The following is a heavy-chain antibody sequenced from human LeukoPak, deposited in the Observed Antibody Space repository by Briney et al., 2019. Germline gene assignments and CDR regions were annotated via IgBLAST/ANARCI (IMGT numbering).Heavy chain of an antibody. J-gene: IGHJ4*02. Sequence: SSETLSLTCTVSGGSISSYYWSWIRQPPGKGLEWIGYIYYSGSTNYNPSLKSRVTISVDTSKNQFSLKLSSVTAADTAVYYCARGRDFWSGYWLDYWGQGTLVTVSS. V-gene: IGHV4-59*01. CDR3: ARGRDFWSGYWLDY. D-gene: IGHD3-3*01. CDR2: IYYSGST. CDR1: GGSISSYY.